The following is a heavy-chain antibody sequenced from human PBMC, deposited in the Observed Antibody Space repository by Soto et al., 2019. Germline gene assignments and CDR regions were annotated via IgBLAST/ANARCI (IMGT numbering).Heavy chain of an antibody. CDR1: GYIFRRYA. CDR3: AREIGIVGVTTAYGMDV. J-gene: IGHJ6*02. Sequence: QVKLVQSGTEVKKPGASVKVSCKASGYIFRRYAISLVRQAPGQGLEWMGWISGHNGNTNFEQKFQGRVSMTTDKSTSTAYMELRSLRSDDTAVYYCAREIGIVGVTTAYGMDVWGQGTTVTVSS. CDR2: ISGHNGNT. V-gene: IGHV1-18*04. D-gene: IGHD1-26*01.